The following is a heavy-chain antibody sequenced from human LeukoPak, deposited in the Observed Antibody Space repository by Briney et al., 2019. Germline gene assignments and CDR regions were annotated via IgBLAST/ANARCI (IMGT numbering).Heavy chain of an antibody. CDR3: AKDSNIYGSGSYSYYYYYMDV. V-gene: IGHV3-30*18. D-gene: IGHD3-10*01. J-gene: IGHJ6*03. CDR2: ISYDGSNK. Sequence: GGSLRLSCAASGFTFSSYGMYWVRQAPGKGLERVAVISYDGSNKYYADSVKGRFTISRDNSKNTLYLQMNSLRAEDTAVYYCAKDSNIYGSGSYSYYYYYMDVWGKGTTVTISS. CDR1: GFTFSSYG.